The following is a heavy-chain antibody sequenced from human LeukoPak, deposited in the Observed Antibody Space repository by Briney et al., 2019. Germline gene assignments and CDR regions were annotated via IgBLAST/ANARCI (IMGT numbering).Heavy chain of an antibody. Sequence: GGSLRLSCAASGFTFSSYAMSWVRQAPGRGLEWVSAISGSGGSTYYADSVKGRFTIYRDNSKNTLYLQMNSLRAEDTAVYYCAKGGYQLPRKVRGRDHYYYYGMDVWGQGTTVTVSS. CDR2: ISGSGGST. CDR1: GFTFSSYA. CDR3: AKGGYQLPRKVRGRDHYYYYGMDV. V-gene: IGHV3-23*01. D-gene: IGHD2-2*01. J-gene: IGHJ6*02.